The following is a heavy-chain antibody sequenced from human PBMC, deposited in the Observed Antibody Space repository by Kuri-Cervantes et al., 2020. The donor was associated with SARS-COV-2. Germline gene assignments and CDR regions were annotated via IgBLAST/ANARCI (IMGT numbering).Heavy chain of an antibody. J-gene: IGHJ5*02. Sequence: GEYLKISCAASGFTFIHHYMNWVRQAPGKSLEWVSYISSKSTETNYADSVKGRFTISRDNAKNSLYLQMNSLRAEDTAVYYCARDQTVSDYYDSSGYYPWNWFDPWGQGTLVTVSS. CDR3: ARDQTVSDYYDSSGYYPWNWFDP. V-gene: IGHV3-11*06. CDR2: ISSKSTET. CDR1: GFTFIHHY. D-gene: IGHD3-22*01.